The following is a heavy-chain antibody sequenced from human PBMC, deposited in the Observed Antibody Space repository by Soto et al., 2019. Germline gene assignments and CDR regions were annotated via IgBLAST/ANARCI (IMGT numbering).Heavy chain of an antibody. V-gene: IGHV3-23*01. J-gene: IGHJ4*02. CDR1: GFTFSKYA. CDR3: AKDAVYGDGLWLVAE. D-gene: IGHD2-21*02. Sequence: DVQLLESGGGLVQPGGSLRLSCAASGFTFSKYAMIWVRQAPGKGQEWVSGITGSGGTIEYAASVKGRFTISRDNSKNTVYLQMNSLGAEDTAMYYCAKDAVYGDGLWLVAEWGQGTLVTVS. CDR2: ITGSGGTI.